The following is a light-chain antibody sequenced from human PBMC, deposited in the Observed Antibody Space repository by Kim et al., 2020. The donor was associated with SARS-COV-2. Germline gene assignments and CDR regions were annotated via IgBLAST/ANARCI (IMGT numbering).Light chain of an antibody. J-gene: IGLJ2*01. V-gene: IGLV3-1*01. CDR3: QAWDSSTSGVV. CDR2: QDS. CDR1: KLGDKY. Sequence: QGQTASITCSGDKLGDKYACWYQQKPGQSPVLVIYQDSKRPSGIPERVSGSNSGNTATLTISGTQAMDEADYYCQAWDSSTSGVVFGGGTQLTVL.